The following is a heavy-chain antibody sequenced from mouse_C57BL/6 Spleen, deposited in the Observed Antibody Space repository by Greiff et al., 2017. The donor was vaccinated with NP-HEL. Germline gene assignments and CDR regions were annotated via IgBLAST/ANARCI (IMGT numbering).Heavy chain of an antibody. Sequence: QVQLQQSGAELARPGASVKMSCKASGYTFTSYTMHWVKQRPGQGLEWIGYNNPSSGYTKYNQKFKDKATLTADKASSTAYMQLSSLTSEDSAVYYCAIDDYDEGYYFDYWGQGTTLTVSS. CDR2: NNPSSGYT. D-gene: IGHD2-4*01. CDR1: GYTFTSYT. CDR3: AIDDYDEGYYFDY. J-gene: IGHJ2*01. V-gene: IGHV1-4*01.